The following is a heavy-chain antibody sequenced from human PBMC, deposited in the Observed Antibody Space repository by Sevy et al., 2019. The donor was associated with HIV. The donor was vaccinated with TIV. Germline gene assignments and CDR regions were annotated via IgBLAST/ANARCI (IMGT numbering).Heavy chain of an antibody. J-gene: IGHJ4*02. CDR3: ARDAGYSTDWYPSDY. D-gene: IGHD6-19*01. CDR2: ISYDGSRH. CDR1: EFMFSTYA. Sequence: GGSLRLSCAASEFMFSTYAMHWVRQPPGKGLEWVAVISYDGSRHYYADSVKGRFTISRVNSKSTLFLQMNSLRLEDTAFYYCARDAGYSTDWYPSDYWGQGTLVTVSS. V-gene: IGHV3-30*04.